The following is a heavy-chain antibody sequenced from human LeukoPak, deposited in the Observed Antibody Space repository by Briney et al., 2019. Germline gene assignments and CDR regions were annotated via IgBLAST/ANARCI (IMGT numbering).Heavy chain of an antibody. Sequence: GGSLRLSCAASGFTFSSYSMNWVRQAPGKGLEWVSSISSSSSYIYYADSVKGRFTISRDNAKNSLYLQMNSLRADDTAVYYCARDFRSGGGVWGQRTLVTVSS. J-gene: IGHJ4*02. CDR1: GFTFSSYS. CDR2: ISSSSSYI. CDR3: ARDFRSGGGV. V-gene: IGHV3-21*01. D-gene: IGHD5-12*01.